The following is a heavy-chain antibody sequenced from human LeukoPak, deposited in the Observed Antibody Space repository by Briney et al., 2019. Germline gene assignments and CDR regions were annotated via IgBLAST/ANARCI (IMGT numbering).Heavy chain of an antibody. CDR1: GGTFSSYT. D-gene: IGHD3-10*01. Sequence: SVKVSCKASGGTFSSYTISWVRQAPGQGLEWMGRIIPILGIANYAQKFQRRVTITTDKSTSTAYMELSSLRSEDTAVYYCARDSSGIPLNYWGQGTLVTVSS. CDR2: IIPILGIA. J-gene: IGHJ4*02. V-gene: IGHV1-69*04. CDR3: ARDSSGIPLNY.